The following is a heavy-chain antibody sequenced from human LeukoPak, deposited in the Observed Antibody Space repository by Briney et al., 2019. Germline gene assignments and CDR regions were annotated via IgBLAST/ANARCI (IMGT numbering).Heavy chain of an antibody. Sequence: SETLSLTCTVSGYSISSGYYWGWIRQPPGKGLEWIGSIYHSGSTYYNPSLKSRVTISVDTSKNQFSLKLSSVTAADTAVYYCARDLPTYPENDYWGQGTLVTVSS. CDR2: IYHSGST. J-gene: IGHJ4*02. CDR1: GYSISSGYY. CDR3: ARDLPTYPENDY. V-gene: IGHV4-38-2*02.